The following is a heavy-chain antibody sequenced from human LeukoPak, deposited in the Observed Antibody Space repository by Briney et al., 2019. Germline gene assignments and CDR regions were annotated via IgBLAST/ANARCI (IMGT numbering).Heavy chain of an antibody. D-gene: IGHD1-26*01. CDR1: GGTLSSYA. CDR3: APEGDSGSYYYDY. Sequence: SVKVSCKASGGTLSSYAISWVRQAPGQGLEWMGRIIPILGMANYAQKFQGRVTITADKSTSTAYMELSSLRSEDTAVYYCAPEGDSGSYYYDYWGQGTLVTVSS. V-gene: IGHV1-69*04. J-gene: IGHJ4*02. CDR2: IIPILGMA.